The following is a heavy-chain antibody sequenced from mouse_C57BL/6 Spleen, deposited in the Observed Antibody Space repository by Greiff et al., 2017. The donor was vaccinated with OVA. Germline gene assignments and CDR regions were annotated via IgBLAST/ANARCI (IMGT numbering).Heavy chain of an antibody. CDR2: IYPGGGYT. CDR3: ARALYDGYWYFDV. J-gene: IGHJ1*03. D-gene: IGHD2-3*01. CDR1: GYTFTNYW. V-gene: IGHV1-63*01. Sequence: QVQLKESGAELVRPGTSVKMSCKASGYTFTNYWIGWAKQRPGHGLEWIGDIYPGGGYTNYNEKFKGKATLTADKSSSTAYMQFSSLTSEDSAIYYCARALYDGYWYFDVWGTGTTVTVSS.